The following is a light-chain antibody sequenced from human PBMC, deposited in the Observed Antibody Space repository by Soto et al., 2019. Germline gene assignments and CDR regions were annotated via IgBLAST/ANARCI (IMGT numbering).Light chain of an antibody. Sequence: EIVMTQSPATLSVSPGERVTLSCRASQSVGSNLVWYQQKPGQAPRLLIYGASTRATGIPARFSGSGSGTEVTLTISSLQSEDFAVYYCQQCDNWLRTFGQGTKVEIK. CDR1: QSVGSN. J-gene: IGKJ1*01. CDR3: QQCDNWLRT. CDR2: GAS. V-gene: IGKV3-15*01.